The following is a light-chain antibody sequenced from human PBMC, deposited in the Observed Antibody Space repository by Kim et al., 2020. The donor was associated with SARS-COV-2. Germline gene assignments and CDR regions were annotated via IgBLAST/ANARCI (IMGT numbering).Light chain of an antibody. J-gene: IGKJ2*02. CDR2: AAT. CDR1: RYIDNY. CDR3: LQHNSYPPWT. V-gene: IGKV1-17*03. Sequence: VGDRVTITCRASRYIDNYLAWFQQKPGKVPKRLIYAATILHSGVPSRFSGSGYGTEVTLTISSLQPEDSATYYCLQHNSYPPWTFGQGTKLEI.